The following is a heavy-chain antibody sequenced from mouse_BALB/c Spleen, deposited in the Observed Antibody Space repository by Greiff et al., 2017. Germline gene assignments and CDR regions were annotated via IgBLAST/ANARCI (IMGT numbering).Heavy chain of an antibody. V-gene: IGHV3-6*02. CDR2: ISYDGSN. D-gene: IGHD2-4*01. J-gene: IGHJ4*01. CDR3: ARDGDYPHYAMDY. Sequence: EVKLVESGPGLVKPSQSLSLTCSVTGYSITSGYYWNWIRQFPGNKLEWMGYISYDGSNNYNPSLKNRISITRDTSKNQFFLKLNSVTTEDTATYYCARDGDYPHYAMDYWGQGTSVTVSS. CDR1: GYSITSGYY.